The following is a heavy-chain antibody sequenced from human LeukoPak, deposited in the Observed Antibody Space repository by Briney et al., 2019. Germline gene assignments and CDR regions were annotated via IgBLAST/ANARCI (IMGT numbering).Heavy chain of an antibody. CDR1: GFTFSSYW. J-gene: IGHJ4*02. CDR2: IKQDGSEK. CDR3: ARGGPLGDTNRFDF. D-gene: IGHD3-10*01. V-gene: IGHV3-7*01. Sequence: GGSLRLSCAASGFTFSSYWMSWVRQAPGKGLEWVANIKQDGSEKYYVDSVKGRFTISRDNAKNSLYLQMNNLRAEDTAVYYCARGGPLGDTNRFDFWGQGTLVTVSS.